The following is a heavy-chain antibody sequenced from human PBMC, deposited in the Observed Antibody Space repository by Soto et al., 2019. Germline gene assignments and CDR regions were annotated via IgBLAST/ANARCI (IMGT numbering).Heavy chain of an antibody. V-gene: IGHV1-69*04. D-gene: IGHD3-9*01. CDR3: AREGDYDILTGYYNVREYNWFDP. CDR2: IIPILGIA. Sequence: SVKVSCKASGGTFSSYTVSWVRQAPGQGLEWMGRIIPILGIANYAQKFQGRVTITADKSTSTAYMELSSLRSEDTAVYYCAREGDYDILTGYYNVREYNWFDPWGQGTLVTVSS. CDR1: GGTFSSYT. J-gene: IGHJ5*02.